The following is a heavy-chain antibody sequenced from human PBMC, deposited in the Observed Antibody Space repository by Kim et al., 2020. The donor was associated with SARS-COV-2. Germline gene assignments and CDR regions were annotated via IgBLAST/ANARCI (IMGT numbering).Heavy chain of an antibody. CDR2: IYSGGST. Sequence: GGSLRLSCAASGFTVSSNYMSWVRQAPGKGLEWVSVIYSGGSTYYADSVKGRFTISRDNSKNTLYLQMNSLRAEDTAVYYCARDTGWFGVLYGMDVWGQGTTVTVSS. V-gene: IGHV3-66*02. D-gene: IGHD3-10*01. CDR3: ARDTGWFGVLYGMDV. CDR1: GFTVSSNY. J-gene: IGHJ6*02.